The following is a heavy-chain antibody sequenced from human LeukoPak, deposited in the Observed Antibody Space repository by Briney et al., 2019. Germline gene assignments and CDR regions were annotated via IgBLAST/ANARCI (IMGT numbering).Heavy chain of an antibody. D-gene: IGHD1-26*01. V-gene: IGHV1-46*01. CDR2: INPSGDVR. J-gene: IGHJ5*02. CDR1: GYTFGTRW. CDR3: ARDYSGEWEQLTGWWFDP. Sequence: ASVKVSCKASGYTFGTRWMHWVRQASGQGLEWMAIINPSGDVRSYAQKFQGRVTVTRDMSTRTVYMELSDLRPEDTAVYYCARDYSGEWEQLTGWWFDPWGQGTLVIVSS.